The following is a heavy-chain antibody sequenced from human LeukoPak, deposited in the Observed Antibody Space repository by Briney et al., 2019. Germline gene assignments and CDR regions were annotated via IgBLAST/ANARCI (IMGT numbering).Heavy chain of an antibody. Sequence: SGGSLRLSCAASGFTLSSYGMHWVRKAPGKGLEWVSFIRYYGCNKYYADSMEGRFTNSRYNYKNTLYQQMKSLRAEDTAVYYCAEARYGSGSYLLADWGQGTLVTVSS. J-gene: IGHJ4*02. CDR3: AEARYGSGSYLLAD. V-gene: IGHV3-30*02. CDR1: GFTLSSYG. D-gene: IGHD3-10*01. CDR2: IRYYGCNK.